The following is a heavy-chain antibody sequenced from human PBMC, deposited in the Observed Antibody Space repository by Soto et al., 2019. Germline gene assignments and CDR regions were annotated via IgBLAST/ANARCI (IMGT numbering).Heavy chain of an antibody. Sequence: PSETLSLTCAVSGGSISSGGYSWSWIRQPPGKGLEWIGYIYHSGSTYYNPSLKSRVTISVDTSKNQFSLKLSSVTAADTAVYYWAHYSSGRAFDIWGQGTMVTVSS. V-gene: IGHV4-30-2*05. J-gene: IGHJ3*02. CDR3: AHYSSGRAFDI. D-gene: IGHD6-19*01. CDR1: GGSISSGGYS. CDR2: IYHSGST.